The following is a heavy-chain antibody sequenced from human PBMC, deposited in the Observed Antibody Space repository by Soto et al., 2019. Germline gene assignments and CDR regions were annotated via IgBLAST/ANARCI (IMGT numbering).Heavy chain of an antibody. CDR3: TKGASTSCFSAFDF. V-gene: IGHV3-9*01. CDR1: GFTFDDYA. CDR2: ISWNSGNI. J-gene: IGHJ3*01. D-gene: IGHD2-2*01. Sequence: EVQLVESGGGLVHPGRSLRLSCTASGFTFDDYAMHWVRQAPGKGLEWVSSISWNSGNIVYADSVRGRFTISRDNAKTSLHLQMNSLSAEDTALYYCTKGASTSCFSAFDFWGQGTMVTVS.